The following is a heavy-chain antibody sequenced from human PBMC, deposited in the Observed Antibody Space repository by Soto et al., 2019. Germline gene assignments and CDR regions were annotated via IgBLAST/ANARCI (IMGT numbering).Heavy chain of an antibody. V-gene: IGHV4-34*01. CDR3: TKRKTVLVAATRHYYYGLDV. J-gene: IGHJ6*02. D-gene: IGHD2-15*01. CDR2: INHSAST. CDR1: GGSLSGYY. Sequence: SETLSLTCAVYGGSLSGYYWSWIRQTPGKGLEWIAEINHSASTSYNPSLKSRATISLDTSKNQTSLNLSPVTAADSAVYYCTKRKTVLVAATRHYYYGLDVWGQGTTVTVSS.